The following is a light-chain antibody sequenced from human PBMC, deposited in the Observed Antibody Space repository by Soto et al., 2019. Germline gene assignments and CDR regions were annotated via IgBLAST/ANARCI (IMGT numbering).Light chain of an antibody. J-gene: IGLJ1*01. CDR3: QSYDSSLSALYV. CDR2: GNS. CDR1: SSKIGAGYD. Sequence: QSVLTQPPSVCGAPRQRVTISCTGSSSKIGAGYDVHWYQQLPGTAPKLLIYGNSNRPSGVPDRFSGSKSGTSASLAITGLQAEDEADYYCQSYDSSLSALYVFGTGTKVTVL. V-gene: IGLV1-40*01.